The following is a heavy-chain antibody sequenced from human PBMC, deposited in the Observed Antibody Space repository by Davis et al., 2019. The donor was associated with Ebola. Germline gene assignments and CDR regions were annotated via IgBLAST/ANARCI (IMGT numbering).Heavy chain of an antibody. V-gene: IGHV3-21*01. J-gene: IGHJ6*03. CDR1: GFTFSSYS. D-gene: IGHD3-16*01. CDR2: ISSSSSYI. CDR3: ARAARWGDYYYYMDV. Sequence: GESLKISCAASGFTFSSYSMNWVRQAPGKGLEWVSSISSSSSYIYYADSVKGRFIISRDNAKNSLYLQMNSLRAEDTAVYYCARAARWGDYYYYMDVWGKGTTVTVSS.